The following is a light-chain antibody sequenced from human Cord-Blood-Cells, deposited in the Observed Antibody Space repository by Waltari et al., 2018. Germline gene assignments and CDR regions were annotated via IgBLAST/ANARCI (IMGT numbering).Light chain of an antibody. CDR3: SSYTSSLYV. CDR1: TSDVGGSNH. Sequence: QSALTQPAPVSGSPGQSITISRTGTTSDVGGSNHASWYQQHPANAPKLMIYDGSNRASGVSNRFSGSKSGNTASLTISGLQAEDEADYYCSSYTSSLYVFGTGTKVTVL. J-gene: IGLJ1*01. V-gene: IGLV2-14*03. CDR2: DGS.